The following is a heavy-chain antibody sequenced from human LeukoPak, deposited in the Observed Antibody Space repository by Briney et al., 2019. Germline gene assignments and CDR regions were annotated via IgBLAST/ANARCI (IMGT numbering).Heavy chain of an antibody. D-gene: IGHD5-18*01. Sequence: GSLRLSCAASGFSFNSDWMDWVRQPPGKGLEWIGEINHSGSTNYNPSLKSRVTISVDTSKNQFSLKLSSVTAADTAVYYCASLYSYGINWGQGTLVTVSS. CDR1: GFSFNSDW. CDR3: ASLYSYGIN. V-gene: IGHV4-34*01. CDR2: INHSGST. J-gene: IGHJ4*02.